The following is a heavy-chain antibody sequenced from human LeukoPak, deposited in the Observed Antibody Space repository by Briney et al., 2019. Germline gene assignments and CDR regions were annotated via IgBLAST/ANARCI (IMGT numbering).Heavy chain of an antibody. Sequence: GESLKISCKGSGYSFTSYWIGWVRQMPGKGLEWMGIIYPGDSDTRYSPSFQGQVTISADKSISTAYLQWSSLKASDTAMYYCARHGGDYDILTGYYRSYFDYWGQGTLVTVSS. D-gene: IGHD3-9*01. V-gene: IGHV5-51*01. CDR3: ARHGGDYDILTGYYRSYFDY. J-gene: IGHJ4*02. CDR2: IYPGDSDT. CDR1: GYSFTSYW.